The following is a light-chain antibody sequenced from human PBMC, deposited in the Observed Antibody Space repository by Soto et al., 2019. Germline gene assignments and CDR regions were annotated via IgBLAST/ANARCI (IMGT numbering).Light chain of an antibody. V-gene: IGKV1-39*01. Sequence: DIQMTQSPSSLSASVGDRVTITCRASQSISGYLNWYQQKPGEAPKLLIYDASNLETGVPSRFSGSGSGTDFTLTISSLQPEDFAVYYCQQFNNDPLTFGGGTKVDI. CDR3: QQFNNDPLT. CDR1: QSISGY. J-gene: IGKJ4*01. CDR2: DAS.